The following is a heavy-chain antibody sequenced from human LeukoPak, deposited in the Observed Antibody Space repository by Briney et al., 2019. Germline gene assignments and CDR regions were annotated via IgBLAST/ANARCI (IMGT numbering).Heavy chain of an antibody. CDR1: GFTFSSHG. CDR3: TTGAFDY. CDR2: IKSKTDGGTT. V-gene: IGHV3-15*01. J-gene: IGHJ4*02. Sequence: GGSLRLSCVASGFTFSSHGMSWVRQAPGKGLEWVGRIKSKTDGGTTDHAAPVKGRFTISRDDSKNTLYLQMNSLKTEDTAVYYCTTGAFDYWGQGTLVTVSS.